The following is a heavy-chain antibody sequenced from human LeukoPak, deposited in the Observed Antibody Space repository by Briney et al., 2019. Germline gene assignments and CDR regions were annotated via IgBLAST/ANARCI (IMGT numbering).Heavy chain of an antibody. J-gene: IGHJ4*02. Sequence: SETLSLTCTVSAYSISSGNYWGWIRQPPGKGLEWIGSIYHSGSTYYNPSLKSRVTISVDTSKNQFSLKLSSVTAADTAVYYCARDSWGNFDYWGQGTLVTVSS. D-gene: IGHD3-16*01. CDR2: IYHSGST. V-gene: IGHV4-38-2*02. CDR1: AYSISSGNY. CDR3: ARDSWGNFDY.